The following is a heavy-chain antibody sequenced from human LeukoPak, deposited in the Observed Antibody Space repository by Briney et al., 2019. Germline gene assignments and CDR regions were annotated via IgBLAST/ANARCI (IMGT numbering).Heavy chain of an antibody. D-gene: IGHD2-21*02. CDR3: ARGDSRGDYYYYYMDV. Sequence: ASVKVSCKASGYTFTGYYMHWVRQAPGQGLEWMGRTNPNSGGTNYAQKFQGRVTMTRDTSISTAYMELSRLRSDDTAVYYCARGDSRGDYYYYYMDVWGKGTTVTVSS. V-gene: IGHV1-2*06. J-gene: IGHJ6*03. CDR1: GYTFTGYY. CDR2: TNPNSGGT.